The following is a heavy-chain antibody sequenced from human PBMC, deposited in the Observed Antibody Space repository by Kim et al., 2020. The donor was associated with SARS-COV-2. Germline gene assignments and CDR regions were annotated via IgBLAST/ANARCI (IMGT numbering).Heavy chain of an antibody. Sequence: SAISGSGGSTYYADSVKGRFTISRDNSKNTLYLQMHSLRAEDTAVYYCAKGARHATTVTTDAFDI. CDR3: AKGARHATTVTTDAFDI. J-gene: IGHJ3*02. V-gene: IGHV3-23*01. D-gene: IGHD4-17*01. CDR2: ISGSGGST.